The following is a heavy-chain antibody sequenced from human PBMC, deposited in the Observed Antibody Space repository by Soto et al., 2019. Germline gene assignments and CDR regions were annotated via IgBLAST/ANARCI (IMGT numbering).Heavy chain of an antibody. CDR3: ARTAAAGTAYRF. D-gene: IGHD6-13*01. J-gene: IGHJ4*02. Sequence: QVQLVQSGAEVKKPGASVKVYCKTSGYMFTSYAIHWVRQAPGQRLEWMGWINAGSSSTKYSQNFQDRVTITRDTSASTAYMDLSSLRSEDTAVYYCARTAAAGTAYRFWGQGTLVTVSS. CDR1: GYMFTSYA. CDR2: INAGSSST. V-gene: IGHV1-3*01.